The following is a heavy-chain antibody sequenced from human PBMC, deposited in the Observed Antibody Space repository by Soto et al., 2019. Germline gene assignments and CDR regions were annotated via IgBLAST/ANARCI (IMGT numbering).Heavy chain of an antibody. Sequence: ASVKVSCKASGYTLSGYYMHWVRQAPGQGLEWMGWFNPNSGDTNYAQKFQDWVTMTRDTSITTAYMELSRLKSDDTAVYYCAREGAGIEAPGAGNDAFDIWGQGTMVTV. V-gene: IGHV1-2*04. CDR1: GYTLSGYY. CDR2: FNPNSGDT. CDR3: AREGAGIEAPGAGNDAFDI. D-gene: IGHD6-13*01. J-gene: IGHJ3*02.